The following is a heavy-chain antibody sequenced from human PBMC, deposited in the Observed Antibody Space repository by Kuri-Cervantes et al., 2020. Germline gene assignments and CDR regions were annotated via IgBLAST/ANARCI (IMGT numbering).Heavy chain of an antibody. CDR3: AKGDYNIYVEWFDP. CDR1: GFTFSSYA. CDR2: ISYDGSNK. Sequence: GESLKISCAASGFTFSSYAMHWVRQAPGKGLEWVAVISYDGSNKYYADSVKGRFTISRDTSRNTLYLQMNSLRVEDTAIYYCAKGDYNIYVEWFDPWGQGTLVTVSS. D-gene: IGHD3-9*01. V-gene: IGHV3-30-3*01. J-gene: IGHJ5*02.